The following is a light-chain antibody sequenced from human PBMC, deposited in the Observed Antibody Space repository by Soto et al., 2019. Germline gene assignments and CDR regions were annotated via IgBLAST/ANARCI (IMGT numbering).Light chain of an antibody. V-gene: IGKV1-6*01. CDR1: QGIRDD. Sequence: TKTQYSLSESVGDRVTITYLASQGIRDDLGWYQQKPGKAPKLLIYAASTLQSEVPSRFSGSGSGTDFTLTISSLQPEDFATYYCLQHSNLPPTSGQVT. CDR3: LQHSNLPPT. J-gene: IGKJ1*01. CDR2: AAS.